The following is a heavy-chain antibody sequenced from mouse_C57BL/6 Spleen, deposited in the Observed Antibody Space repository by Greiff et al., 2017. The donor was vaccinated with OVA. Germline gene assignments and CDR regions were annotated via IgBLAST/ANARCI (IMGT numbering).Heavy chain of an antibody. CDR1: GYSITSGYY. Sequence: ESGPGLVKPSHSLSLTCSVTGYSITSGYYWNWIRQFPGNKLEWMGYISYDGSNNYNPSLKNRISITRDTSKNQFFLKLNSVTTEDTATYYCARDHTDYWGQGTTLTVSS. J-gene: IGHJ2*01. V-gene: IGHV3-6*01. CDR3: ARDHTDY. CDR2: ISYDGSN.